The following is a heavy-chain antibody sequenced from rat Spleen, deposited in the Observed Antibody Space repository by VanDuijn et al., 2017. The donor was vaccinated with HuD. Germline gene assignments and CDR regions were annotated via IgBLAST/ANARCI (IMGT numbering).Heavy chain of an antibody. J-gene: IGHJ4*01. CDR3: TRDGSYYYGPYVMDA. D-gene: IGHD1-12*02. CDR1: GFSLTSHS. V-gene: IGHV2-6*01. CDR2: ISSGGTT. Sequence: QVQLKESGPGLVQPSETLSLTCTVSGFSLTSHSVTWIRQPPGKGLEWIAAISSGGTTYYNSDFKSRLSISRDTSKSQVFLKVISLQTEDTAIYFCTRDGSYYYGPYVMDAWGQGASVTVSS.